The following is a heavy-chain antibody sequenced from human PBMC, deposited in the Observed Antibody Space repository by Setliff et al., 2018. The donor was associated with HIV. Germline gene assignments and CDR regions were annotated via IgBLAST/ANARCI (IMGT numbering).Heavy chain of an antibody. D-gene: IGHD1-26*01. J-gene: IGHJ6*02. CDR1: GYTFTSYA. Sequence: ASVKVSCKASGYTFTSYAMHWVRQAPGQRLEWMGWINAGNGNTKYSQKFQGRVTITRDTSASTAYMELSSLRADDTAVYFCARPTNIDTLYYGSQTFYMYYYGLDVWGQGTTVTVSS. V-gene: IGHV1-3*01. CDR2: INAGNGNT. CDR3: ARPTNIDTLYYGSQTFYMYYYGLDV.